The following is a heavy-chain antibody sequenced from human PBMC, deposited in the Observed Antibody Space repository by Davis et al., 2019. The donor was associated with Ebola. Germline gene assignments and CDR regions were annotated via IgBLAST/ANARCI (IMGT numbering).Heavy chain of an antibody. CDR2: ISAYNGNT. J-gene: IGHJ6*02. Sequence: ASVKVSCKASGGTFSSYAISWVRQAPGQGLEWMGWISAYNGNTNYAQKLQGRVTMTTDTSTSTAYMELRSLRSDATAVYYCARATGGYYYYGMDVWDQGTTVTVSS. D-gene: IGHD3-10*01. CDR3: ARATGGYYYYGMDV. CDR1: GGTFSSYA. V-gene: IGHV1-18*01.